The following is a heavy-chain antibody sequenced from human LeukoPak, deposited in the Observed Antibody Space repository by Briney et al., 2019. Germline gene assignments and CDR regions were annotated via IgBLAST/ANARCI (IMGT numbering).Heavy chain of an antibody. CDR1: GFSFSSYE. V-gene: IGHV3-48*03. Sequence: GGSLRLSCAASGFSFSSYEMHWVRQAPGKGLEWVSYISSSDSTIYYADSVKGRFTISRDNAKNSLYLQMNSLRAEDTAVYYCARDYGGSSPFDYWGQGTLVTVSS. CDR2: ISSSDSTI. D-gene: IGHD4-23*01. CDR3: ARDYGGSSPFDY. J-gene: IGHJ4*02.